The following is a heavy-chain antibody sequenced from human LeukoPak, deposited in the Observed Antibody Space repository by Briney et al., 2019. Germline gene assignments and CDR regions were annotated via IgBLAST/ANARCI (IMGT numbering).Heavy chain of an antibody. D-gene: IGHD3-10*01. V-gene: IGHV4-34*01. J-gene: IGHJ6*04. CDR1: GLSFNGYY. CDR3: ARVMVRGVYLCYYGMDV. Sequence: SETLSLTCAVYGLSFNGYYWSWIRQPPRKGLDWIGEINHGGSTNYNPSLKSRVTISVDTSKNQFSLKLSSVTAADTAVYYCARVMVRGVYLCYYGMDVWGKGTTVTVSS. CDR2: INHGGST.